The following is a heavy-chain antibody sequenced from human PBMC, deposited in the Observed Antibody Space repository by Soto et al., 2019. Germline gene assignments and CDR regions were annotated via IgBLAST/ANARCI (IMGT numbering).Heavy chain of an antibody. CDR3: ARGGVSTRTFDY. J-gene: IGHJ4*02. D-gene: IGHD3-3*01. Sequence: PXESLRISCKGSGDSFAGYWIAWVRKMPGKGLELMGIIYPSDSDTRYRPSFQGQVTISADKSISSAYLQWSSLRASDTAMYYCARGGVSTRTFDYWGQGTPVTVPS. V-gene: IGHV5-51*01. CDR1: GDSFAGYW. CDR2: IYPSDSDT.